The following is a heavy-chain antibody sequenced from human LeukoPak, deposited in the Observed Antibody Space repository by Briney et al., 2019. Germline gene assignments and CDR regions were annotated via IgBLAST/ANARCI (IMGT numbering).Heavy chain of an antibody. J-gene: IGHJ5*02. CDR3: ARYNWNHSGNWFDP. D-gene: IGHD1-14*01. CDR2: IIPIFGTA. CDR1: GGTFSSYA. V-gene: IGHV1-69*05. Sequence: ASVKVSCKASGGTFSSYAISWVRQAPGQGLEWMGGIIPIFGTANYAQEFQGRVTITTDESTSTAYMELSSLRSEDTAVYYCARYNWNHSGNWFDPWGQGTLVTVSS.